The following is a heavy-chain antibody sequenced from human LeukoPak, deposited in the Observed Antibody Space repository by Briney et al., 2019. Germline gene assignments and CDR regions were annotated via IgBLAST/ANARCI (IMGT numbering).Heavy chain of an antibody. CDR3: ARGVSMSY. V-gene: IGHV3-7*01. D-gene: IGHD3-10*02. CDR2: IKQDGIEK. J-gene: IGHJ4*02. CDR1: GFTFSSYS. Sequence: PGGSLRLSCAASGFTFSSYSMNWVRQAPGKGLEWVANIKQDGIEKHYVDSVKGRFTISRDNAKNSLYLQMTSLRAEDTAVYYCARGVSMSYWGQGTLVTVSS.